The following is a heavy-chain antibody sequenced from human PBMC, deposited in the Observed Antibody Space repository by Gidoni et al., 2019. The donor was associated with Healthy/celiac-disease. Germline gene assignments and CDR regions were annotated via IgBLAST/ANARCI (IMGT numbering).Heavy chain of an antibody. CDR2: IYYSGST. D-gene: IGHD3-22*01. CDR1: GSYISSGDSY. Sequence: QVQLQESGPGLVMPSQTLSLTCTVSGSYISSGDSYWSWIRQPPGKGLEWIGYIYYSGSTYYNPSLKSRVTISVDTSKNQFSLKLSSVTAADTAVYYCARDRRGLDFDSSGFAFDYWGQGTLVTVSS. CDR3: ARDRRGLDFDSSGFAFDY. V-gene: IGHV4-30-4*01. J-gene: IGHJ4*02.